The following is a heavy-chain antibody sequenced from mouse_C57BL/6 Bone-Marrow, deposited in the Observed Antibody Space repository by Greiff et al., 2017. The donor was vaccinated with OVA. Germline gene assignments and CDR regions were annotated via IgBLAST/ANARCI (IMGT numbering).Heavy chain of an antibody. J-gene: IGHJ2*01. Sequence: QVQLQQSGPELVKPGASVKISCKASGYSFTSYYIHWVKQRPGQGLEWIGWIYPGSGNTKYNEKFKGKAPLTADTSSSTVYMQLSSLTSEDSAVYYCARGQQLRLLDYWGQGTTLTVSS. CDR2: IYPGSGNT. CDR3: ARGQQLRLLDY. V-gene: IGHV1-66*01. CDR1: GYSFTSYY. D-gene: IGHD3-2*02.